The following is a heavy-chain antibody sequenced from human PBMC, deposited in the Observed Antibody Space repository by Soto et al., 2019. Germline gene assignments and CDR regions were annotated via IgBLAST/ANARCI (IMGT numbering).Heavy chain of an antibody. D-gene: IGHD5-12*01. Sequence: QVQLVQSGAEVKKPGSSVKVSCKASGGTFSNYPISWVRQAPGQGLEWMGGIIPIFGTVNYAQKFQGRVTITADASTITDYMELSSLRSEATAVYYCSRGNHRWLQLWYFDIWGRGTLVTVSS. CDR3: SRGNHRWLQLWYFDI. CDR1: GGTFSNYP. V-gene: IGHV1-69*12. CDR2: IIPIFGTV. J-gene: IGHJ2*01.